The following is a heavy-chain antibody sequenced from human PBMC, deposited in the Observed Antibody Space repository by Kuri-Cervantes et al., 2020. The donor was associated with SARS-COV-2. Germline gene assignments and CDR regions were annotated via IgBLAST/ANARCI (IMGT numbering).Heavy chain of an antibody. V-gene: IGHV1-69*13. J-gene: IGHJ6*03. D-gene: IGHD7-27*01. CDR3: ASRAGDTFTFTSHLVKSSNWGLSYYYYYYMDV. CDR1: GGTFSSYA. CDR2: IIPIFGTA. Sequence: SVKVSCKASGGTFSSYAISWVRQAPGQGLEWMGGIIPIFGTANYAQKFQGRVTITADESTSTAYMELSSLRSEDTAVYYCASRAGDTFTFTSHLVKSSNWGLSYYYYYYMDVWGKGTTVTVSS.